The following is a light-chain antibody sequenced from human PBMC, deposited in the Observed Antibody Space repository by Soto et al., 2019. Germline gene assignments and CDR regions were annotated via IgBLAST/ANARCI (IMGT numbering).Light chain of an antibody. CDR3: HQYGSSPQM. CDR1: QSVSSSY. V-gene: IGKV3-20*01. J-gene: IGKJ1*01. CDR2: RAS. Sequence: EIVLTQSPGTLSLSPGERATLSFRSSQSVSSSYLAWYQQKPGQSPRLLIYRASTRATGIPDRFSGSGSGTDFTLTIARLEPEDFAVYYCHQYGSSPQMFGQGTKV.